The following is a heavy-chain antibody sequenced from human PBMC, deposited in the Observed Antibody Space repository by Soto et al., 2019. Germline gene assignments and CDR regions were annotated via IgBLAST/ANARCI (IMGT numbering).Heavy chain of an antibody. CDR2: ISSSSSYI. Sequence: GGSLRLSCAASGFTFSSYSMNWVRQAPGKGLEWVSSISSSSSYIYYADSVKGRFTISRDNAKNSLYLQRNSLRAEDTAVYYCAGDILTGFGTLERSFDIWGQGTMVTVSS. J-gene: IGHJ3*02. CDR3: AGDILTGFGTLERSFDI. V-gene: IGHV3-21*01. D-gene: IGHD3-9*01. CDR1: GFTFSSYS.